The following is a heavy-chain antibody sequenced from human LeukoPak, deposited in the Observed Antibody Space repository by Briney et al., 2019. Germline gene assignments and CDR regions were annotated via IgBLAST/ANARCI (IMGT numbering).Heavy chain of an antibody. CDR3: ARGSWDF. CDR1: GFSFSDYE. D-gene: IGHD3-10*01. CDR2: ISTSGSTI. J-gene: IGHJ4*02. V-gene: IGHV3-48*03. Sequence: SGGSPRLSCAASGFSFSDYEMNWVRQAPGKGLEWISYISTSGSTIHYADSVKGRFTISRDNAKNSLYLQMNSPRAEDTAVYYCARGSWDFWGQGTLVTVSS.